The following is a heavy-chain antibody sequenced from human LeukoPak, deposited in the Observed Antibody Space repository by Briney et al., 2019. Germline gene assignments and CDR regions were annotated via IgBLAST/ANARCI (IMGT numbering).Heavy chain of an antibody. J-gene: IGHJ4*02. D-gene: IGHD2/OR15-2a*01. CDR3: ARTGGGGSGLSVFY. V-gene: IGHV1-8*01. Sequence: ASVNVSCKASGYTFINYDINWVRQATGQWLEWMGWMNPNSGNTGYAQKFQGRVTMTRNTSINTAYMELSSLRSEDTAVYYCARTGGGGSGLSVFYWGQGTLVTVSS. CDR1: GYTFINYD. CDR2: MNPNSGNT.